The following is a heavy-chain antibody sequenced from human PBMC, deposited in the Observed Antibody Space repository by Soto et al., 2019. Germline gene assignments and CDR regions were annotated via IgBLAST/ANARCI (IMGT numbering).Heavy chain of an antibody. V-gene: IGHV3-23*01. CDR3: AKGIVVVITGGVGYYYYGMDV. CDR1: GFTFSSYA. D-gene: IGHD3-22*01. Sequence: GGSLRLSCAASGFTFSSYAMSWVRQAPGKGLEWVSAISGSGGSTYYADSVKGRFTISRDNSKNTLYLQMNSLRAEDTAVYYCAKGIVVVITGGVGYYYYGMDVWGQGTTVTVSS. J-gene: IGHJ6*02. CDR2: ISGSGGST.